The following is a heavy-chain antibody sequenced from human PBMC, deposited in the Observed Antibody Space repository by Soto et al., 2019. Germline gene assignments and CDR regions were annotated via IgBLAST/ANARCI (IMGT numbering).Heavy chain of an antibody. CDR2: TYYRSKWYN. D-gene: IGHD5-12*01. CDR3: VRLRGNSWLEF. J-gene: IGHJ4*02. V-gene: IGHV6-1*01. CDR1: GDSVSSSSVT. Sequence: QVQLQQSEPGLVKPSQTLSLTCAISGDSVSSSSVTWNWIRQSPSRGLEWPGRTYYRSKWYNDYAESVKSRITINTDTSTNQCSLHLNSVTPEDTAVYYCVRLRGNSWLEFWGQGTLVTVSS.